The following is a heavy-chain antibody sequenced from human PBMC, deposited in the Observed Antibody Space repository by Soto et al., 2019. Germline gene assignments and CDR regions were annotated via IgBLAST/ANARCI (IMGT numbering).Heavy chain of an antibody. D-gene: IGHD3-3*01. Sequence: QLHLVQSGAVVKKPGASVTVSCSASGYPVTAYYMHWVRQAPGRGLEWMGGINPATGAAKYTQTCQGRVTLTREPSTSTVFMELSGLTSGETAVFFWARGGGVGVAGSAAFDMWGQGTLVTVSS. J-gene: IGHJ3*02. CDR3: ARGGGVGVAGSAAFDM. V-gene: IGHV1-2*02. CDR1: GYPVTAYY. CDR2: INPATGAA.